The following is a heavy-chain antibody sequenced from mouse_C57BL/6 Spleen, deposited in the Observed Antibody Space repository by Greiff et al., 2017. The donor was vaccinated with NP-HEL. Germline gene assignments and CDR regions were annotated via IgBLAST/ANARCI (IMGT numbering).Heavy chain of an antibody. D-gene: IGHD2-3*01. V-gene: IGHV14-4*01. CDR3: ASDGYYRVYAMDY. J-gene: IGHJ4*01. Sequence: VQLQQSGAELVRPGASVKLSCTASGFNIKDDYMHWVKQRPEQGLEWIGWIDPENGDTEYASKFQGKATITADTSSNTAYLQLSSLTSEDTAVYYCASDGYYRVYAMDYWGQGTSVTVSS. CDR2: IDPENGDT. CDR1: GFNIKDDY.